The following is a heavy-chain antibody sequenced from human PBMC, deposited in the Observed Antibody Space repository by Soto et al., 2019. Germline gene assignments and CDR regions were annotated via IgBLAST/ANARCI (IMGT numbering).Heavy chain of an antibody. Sequence: SETLSLTCTVSGGSISSYYWSWIRQPPGKGLEWIGYIYYSGSTNYNPSLKSRVTISVDTSKNQFSLKLSSVTAADTAVYYCARHDDCSGGSCYAGGPYYYYMDVWGKGTTVTVSS. D-gene: IGHD2-15*01. J-gene: IGHJ6*03. CDR1: GGSISSYY. V-gene: IGHV4-59*08. CDR3: ARHDDCSGGSCYAGGPYYYYMDV. CDR2: IYYSGST.